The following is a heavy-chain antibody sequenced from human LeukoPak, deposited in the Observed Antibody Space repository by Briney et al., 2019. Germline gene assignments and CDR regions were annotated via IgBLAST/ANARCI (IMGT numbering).Heavy chain of an antibody. CDR2: IIPIFGTA. J-gene: IGHJ5*02. D-gene: IGHD6-13*01. CDR3: ARLRYSSSWYWFDP. V-gene: IGHV1-69*05. Sequence: SVTVSFKASGGTFSSYAISWVRQAPGQGLEWMGGIIPIFGTANYAQKFQGRVTITTDESTSTAYMELSSLRSEDTAVYYRARLRYSSSWYWFDPWGQGTLVTVSS. CDR1: GGTFSSYA.